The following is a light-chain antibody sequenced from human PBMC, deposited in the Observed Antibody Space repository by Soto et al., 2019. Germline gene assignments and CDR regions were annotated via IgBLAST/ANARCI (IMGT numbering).Light chain of an antibody. CDR3: QQYNSYPVWT. CDR2: KAS. CDR1: QSIDKY. Sequence: DIQMTQSPSTLSASVGDRVTITCRASQSIDKYLAWYQQRPGKAPNLLISKASTLQSGVPSRFSGSGSGTEFTLTISSLQPDDFATYYCQQYNSYPVWTFGQGTKVEIK. V-gene: IGKV1-5*03. J-gene: IGKJ1*01.